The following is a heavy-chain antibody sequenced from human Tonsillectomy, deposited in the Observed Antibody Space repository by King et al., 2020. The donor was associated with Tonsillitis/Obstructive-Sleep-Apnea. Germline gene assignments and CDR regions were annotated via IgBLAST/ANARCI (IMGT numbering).Heavy chain of an antibody. CDR2: INPSGGST. CDR1: GYTFTSYY. V-gene: IGHV1-46*01. Sequence: QLVQSGAEVKKPGASVEVSCKASGYTFTSYYMHWVRQAPGQGLEWIGIINPSGGSTSDAKKFQGRVTMTRDTSTGTVYMELSSLVSEDTAVYYCARYCSSTSCYDAFDIWGQGTMVTVSS. CDR3: ARYCSSTSCYDAFDI. D-gene: IGHD2-2*01. J-gene: IGHJ3*02.